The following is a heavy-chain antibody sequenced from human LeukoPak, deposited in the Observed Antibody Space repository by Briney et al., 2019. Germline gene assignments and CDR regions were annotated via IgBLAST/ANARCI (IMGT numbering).Heavy chain of an antibody. CDR2: IIPIFGTA. CDR1: GGTFSSYA. CDR3: AHYDILGGKANWFDP. Sequence: ASVKVSCKASGGTFSSYAISWVRQAPGQGLEWMGGIIPIFGTANYAQKFQGRVTITADKSTSTAYMELSSLRSEDTAVYYCAHYDILGGKANWFDPWGQGTLVTVSS. J-gene: IGHJ5*02. D-gene: IGHD3-9*01. V-gene: IGHV1-69*06.